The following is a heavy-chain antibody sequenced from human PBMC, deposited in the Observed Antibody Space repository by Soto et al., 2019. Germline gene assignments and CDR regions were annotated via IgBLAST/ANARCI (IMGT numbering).Heavy chain of an antibody. V-gene: IGHV3-73*02. CDR1: GFTFGGSA. CDR2: IRSKTNSYAT. D-gene: IGHD6-19*01. J-gene: IGHJ4*02. CDR3: TRQTDAVQWLVVPTDYNFDY. Sequence: EGQLVESGGGLVQPGGSLKLSCAASGFTFGGSAMHWVRQASGKGLEWVGHIRSKTNSYATAYAGSVKGRFTISRDDSMNTAYLQMNSLKTEDTAVYFCTRQTDAVQWLVVPTDYNFDYWGQGTLVTVSS.